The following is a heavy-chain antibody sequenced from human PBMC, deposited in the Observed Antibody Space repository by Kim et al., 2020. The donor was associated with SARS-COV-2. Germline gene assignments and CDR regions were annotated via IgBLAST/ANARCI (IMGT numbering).Heavy chain of an antibody. V-gene: IGHV3-30*01. CDR3: ANMQY. CDR2: SHDGSKK. Sequence: SHDGSKKDYADSVKGRFTISRDSSKNTVYLQMNSLRVEDTAVYYCANMQYWGQGTLVSVSS. D-gene: IGHD2-2*01. J-gene: IGHJ4*02.